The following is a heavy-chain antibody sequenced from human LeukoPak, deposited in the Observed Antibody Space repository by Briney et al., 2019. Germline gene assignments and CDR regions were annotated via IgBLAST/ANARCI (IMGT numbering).Heavy chain of an antibody. CDR1: GFTFSSYG. J-gene: IGHJ1*01. D-gene: IGHD6-19*01. V-gene: IGHV3-48*04. CDR3: ARDGTSSGWYDGYLQH. CDR2: ISSSSSTI. Sequence: GGSLRLSCAASGFTFSSYGMHWVRQAPGKGLEWVSYISSSSSTIYYADSVKGRFTISRDNAKNSLYLQMDSLRAEDTAVYCCARDGTSSGWYDGYLQHWGQGTLVTVSS.